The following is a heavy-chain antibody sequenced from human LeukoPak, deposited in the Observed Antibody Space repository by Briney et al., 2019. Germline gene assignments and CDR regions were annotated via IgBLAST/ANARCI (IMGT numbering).Heavy chain of an antibody. J-gene: IGHJ4*02. CDR3: AGLYYDFWSLGDYFDY. D-gene: IGHD3-3*01. CDR2: INWNGGST. CDR1: GFTFDDYG. V-gene: IGHV3-20*04. Sequence: GGSLRLSCAASGFTFDDYGMSWVRQAPGKGLEWVSGINWNGGSTGYADSVKGRFTISRDNAKNSLYLQMNSLRAEDTALYYCAGLYYDFWSLGDYFDYWGQGTLATVSS.